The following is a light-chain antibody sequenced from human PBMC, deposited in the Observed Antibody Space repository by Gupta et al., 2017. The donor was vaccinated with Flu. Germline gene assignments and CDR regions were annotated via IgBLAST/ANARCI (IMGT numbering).Light chain of an antibody. CDR1: NIGSKR. CDR3: QVWDSSSDHHV. CDR2: DDS. V-gene: IGLV3-21*03. J-gene: IGLJ1*01. Sequence: SYVLTQPPSVSVAPGKTARITCGGNNIGSKRVHWYQQKPGQAPVLVVYDDSARPSGIPERFSGSNSGNTATLTISRVEAGDEADYYCQVWDSSSDHHVFAPGTKVTVL.